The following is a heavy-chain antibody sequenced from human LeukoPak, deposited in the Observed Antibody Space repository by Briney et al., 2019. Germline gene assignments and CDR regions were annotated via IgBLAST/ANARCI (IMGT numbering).Heavy chain of an antibody. Sequence: SSETLSLTCSVSGYSISNSFYWGWIRQPPGKGLEWIASIYHSGITYSNPSLTSRVTISVDTSKNQFSLRLSSVTAADTAVYYGARAHRVYVPSYERYYYHMDVWGKGTTITVSS. D-gene: IGHD2/OR15-2a*01. V-gene: IGHV4-38-2*02. CDR3: ARAHRVYVPSYERYYYHMDV. J-gene: IGHJ6*04. CDR1: GYSISNSFY. CDR2: IYHSGIT.